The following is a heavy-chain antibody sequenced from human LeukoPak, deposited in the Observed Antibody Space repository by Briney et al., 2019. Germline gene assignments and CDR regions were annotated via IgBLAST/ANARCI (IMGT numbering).Heavy chain of an antibody. V-gene: IGHV4-59*01. Sequence: PSETLSLTCTVSGGSISSYYWSWIRQPPGKGLEWIGYIYCSGSTNYNPSLKSRVTISVDTSKNQFSPKLSSVTAADTAVYYCASRGDYGDFDYWGQGTLVTVSS. D-gene: IGHD4-17*01. J-gene: IGHJ4*02. CDR1: GGSISSYY. CDR3: ASRGDYGDFDY. CDR2: IYCSGST.